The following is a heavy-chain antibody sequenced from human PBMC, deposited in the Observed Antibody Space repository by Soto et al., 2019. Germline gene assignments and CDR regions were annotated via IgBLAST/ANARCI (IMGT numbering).Heavy chain of an antibody. Sequence: SETLSLTCTVSGGSISSSSYYWGWIRQPPGKGLEWIGSIYYSGSTYYNPSLKSRVTISVDTSENQFSLKLSSVTAADTAVYYCARHRDVYYGMDVWGQGTTVTVSS. J-gene: IGHJ6*02. CDR1: GGSISSSSYY. V-gene: IGHV4-39*01. CDR3: ARHRDVYYGMDV. D-gene: IGHD3-10*01. CDR2: IYYSGST.